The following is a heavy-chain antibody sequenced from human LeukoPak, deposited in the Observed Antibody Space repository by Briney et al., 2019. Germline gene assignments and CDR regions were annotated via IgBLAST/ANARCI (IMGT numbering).Heavy chain of an antibody. Sequence: SETLSLTCTVSGGSISSSSYYWGWIRQPPGKGLEWIASVSYSGSSKYNPSLNSRVTISVDTSKNQVSLKLDSVTPADTAVYYCARDGPPPYFHGHAHTFDIWGQGTMVTVSS. V-gene: IGHV4-61*01. CDR3: ARDGPPPYFHGHAHTFDI. CDR1: GGSISSSSYY. D-gene: IGHD2/OR15-2a*01. J-gene: IGHJ3*02. CDR2: VSYSGSS.